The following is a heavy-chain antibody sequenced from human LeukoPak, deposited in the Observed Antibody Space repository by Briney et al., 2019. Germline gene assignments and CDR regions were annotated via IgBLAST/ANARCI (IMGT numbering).Heavy chain of an antibody. D-gene: IGHD3-10*01. CDR2: IYFSGST. V-gene: IGHV4-59*01. CDR1: GGSISSYY. J-gene: IGHJ6*04. CDR3: ARMIRGVIINYYGMDV. Sequence: PSEALSLTCAVSGGSISSYYWSWIRQPPGKGLEWIGDIYFSGSTNYNPSLKSRVTISVDTSKNQFSLKLSSVTAADTAVYYCARMIRGVIINYYGMDVWGKGTTVTVSS.